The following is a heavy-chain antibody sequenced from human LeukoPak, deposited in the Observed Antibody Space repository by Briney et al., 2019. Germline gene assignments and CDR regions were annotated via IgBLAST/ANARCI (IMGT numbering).Heavy chain of an antibody. CDR1: GGSISSSSYY. V-gene: IGHV4-39*01. CDR3: ARQRYYLFDY. J-gene: IGHJ4*02. CDR2: IYYSGST. D-gene: IGHD3-10*01. Sequence: PSETLSLTCTVSGGSISSSSYYWGWTRQPPGKGLEWIGSIYYSGSTYYNPSLKSRVTISVDTSKNQFSLKLSSVTAADTAVYYCARQRYYLFDYWGQGTLVTVSS.